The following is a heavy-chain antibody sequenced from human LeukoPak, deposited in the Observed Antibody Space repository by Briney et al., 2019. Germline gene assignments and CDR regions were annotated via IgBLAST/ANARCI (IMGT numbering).Heavy chain of an antibody. V-gene: IGHV3-15*01. CDR2: IKSKTDGGTT. CDR1: GFTFSNAW. CDR3: TTDLGGYYSKPFDY. Sequence: PGGSLRLSCAASGFTFSNAWMSWVRQAPGKGLEWVGRIKSKTDGGTTDYAAPVKGRFTISRDDSKNTLYLQMNSLKTEDTAVYYCTTDLGGYYSKPFDYWGQGTLVTVSS. D-gene: IGHD3-3*01. J-gene: IGHJ4*02.